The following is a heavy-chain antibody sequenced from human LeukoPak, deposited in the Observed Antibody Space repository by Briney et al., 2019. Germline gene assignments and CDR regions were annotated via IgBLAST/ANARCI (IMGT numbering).Heavy chain of an antibody. CDR1: GYTFSDYY. CDR2: SNPHSGGT. V-gene: IGHV1-2*02. CDR3: ARTYYCGPGSYYENWFDP. Sequence: ASVKVSCKAYGYTFSDYYMHWVRQAPGQGLEWMGWSNPHSGGTNYAQKFQGRVTMARDTSISTAYMELSRLRSDDTAVYYCARTYYCGPGSYYENWFDPWGQGTLVTVFS. D-gene: IGHD3-10*01. J-gene: IGHJ5*02.